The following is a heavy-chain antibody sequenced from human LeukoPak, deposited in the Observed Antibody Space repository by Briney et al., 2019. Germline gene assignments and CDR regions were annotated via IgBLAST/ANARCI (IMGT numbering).Heavy chain of an antibody. CDR3: ARVGQIAAAGPFDY. J-gene: IGHJ4*02. V-gene: IGHV1-18*01. Sequence: EASVKVSCKASGYTFTSYGISWVRQAPGQGLEWMGWISAYNGNTNYAQKLQGRVTMTTDTSTSTAYMELRSLRSDDTAVYYCARVGQIAAAGPFDYWGQGTLVTVSS. CDR2: ISAYNGNT. D-gene: IGHD6-13*01. CDR1: GYTFTSYG.